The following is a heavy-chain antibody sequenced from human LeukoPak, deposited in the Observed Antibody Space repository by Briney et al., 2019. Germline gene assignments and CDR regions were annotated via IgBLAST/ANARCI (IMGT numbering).Heavy chain of an antibody. D-gene: IGHD5-12*01. CDR3: VREARAYHYTYFDY. CDR2: VSSGFHA. CDR1: GFTLGSHD. Sequence: GGSLRLSCTASGFTLGSHDMHWVRQIPGQGLEWVAAVSSGFHAFFADSVQGRFTVSREDARNSLYLQMNSLGAGDTAVYYCVREARAYHYTYFDYWGQGTLVTVSS. V-gene: IGHV3-13*01. J-gene: IGHJ4*02.